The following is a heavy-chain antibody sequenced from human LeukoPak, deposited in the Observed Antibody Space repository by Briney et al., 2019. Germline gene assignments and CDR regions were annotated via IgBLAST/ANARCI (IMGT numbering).Heavy chain of an antibody. D-gene: IGHD2-15*01. J-gene: IGHJ4*02. V-gene: IGHV1-2*02. CDR2: IKPNSGDT. CDR1: GYSFADYY. Sequence: KPEASVKVSCKASGYSFADYYMHWVRQAPGQGLEWMGWIKPNSGDTRSAQKFQGRVIMTRDTSTGTAYMELSSLRYDDTAVYYCARDLKWGISGPDYWGQGTLVTVSS. CDR3: ARDLKWGISGPDY.